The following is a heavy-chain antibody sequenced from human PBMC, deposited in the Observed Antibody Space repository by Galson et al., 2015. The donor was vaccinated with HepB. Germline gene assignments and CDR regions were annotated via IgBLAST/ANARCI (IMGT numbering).Heavy chain of an antibody. Sequence: SLRLSCAASGFTFSGYAMHWVRQAPGKGLEWVAVISYDGSNKYYADSVKGRFTISRDNSKNTLYLQMNSLRAEDTAVYYCARVMRGKYMDVWGKGTTVTVSS. CDR3: ARVMRGKYMDV. V-gene: IGHV3-30-3*01. J-gene: IGHJ6*03. CDR1: GFTFSGYA. CDR2: ISYDGSNK. D-gene: IGHD3-10*01.